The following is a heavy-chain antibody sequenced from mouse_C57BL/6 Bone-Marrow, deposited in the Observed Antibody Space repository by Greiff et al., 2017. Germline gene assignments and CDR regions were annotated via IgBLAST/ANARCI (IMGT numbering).Heavy chain of an antibody. Sequence: VKLMESGAELARPGASVKLSCKASGYTFTSYGISWVKQRTGQGLEWIGEIYPRSGNTYYNEKFKGKATLTADKSSSTAYMELRSLTSEDSAVYFCANYYGSSYDYFDYWGQGTTLTVSS. V-gene: IGHV1-81*01. CDR3: ANYYGSSYDYFDY. CDR2: IYPRSGNT. CDR1: GYTFTSYG. J-gene: IGHJ2*01. D-gene: IGHD1-1*01.